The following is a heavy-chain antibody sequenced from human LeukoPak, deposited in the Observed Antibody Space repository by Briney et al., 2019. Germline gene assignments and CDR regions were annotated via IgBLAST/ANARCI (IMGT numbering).Heavy chain of an antibody. CDR1: GFTFSSYG. J-gene: IGHJ3*01. D-gene: IGHD1-26*01. Sequence: GGSLRLSCAASGFTFSSYGMHWVRQAPGKGLEWVTVISYDGSNKYYGDSVRGRFTISRDNSKNTLYLQMNSLRTEDTAVYYCGRDLVGGAFDVWGQGTMVTVSS. CDR3: GRDLVGGAFDV. V-gene: IGHV3-30-3*01. CDR2: ISYDGSNK.